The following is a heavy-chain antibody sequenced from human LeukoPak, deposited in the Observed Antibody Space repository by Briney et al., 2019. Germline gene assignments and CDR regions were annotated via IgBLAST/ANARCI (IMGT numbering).Heavy chain of an antibody. CDR3: ARRSPGMVVAAIDY. CDR1: GGSISSGSYY. V-gene: IGHV4-61*02. J-gene: IGHJ4*02. D-gene: IGHD2-15*01. Sequence: PSQTLSLTCTVSGGSISSGSYYWSWIRQPAGKGLEWIGRIYTSGSTNYNPSLKSRVTISADTSKNQFSLKLSSVTAADTAVYYCARRSPGMVVAAIDYWGQGTLVTVSS. CDR2: IYTSGST.